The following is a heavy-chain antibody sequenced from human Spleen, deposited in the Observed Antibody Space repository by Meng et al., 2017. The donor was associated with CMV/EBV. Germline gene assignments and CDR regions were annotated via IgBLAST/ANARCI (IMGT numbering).Heavy chain of an antibody. CDR2: IRSKANSYAT. Sequence: FGGFAMHWVRQASGKGLGWVGRIRSKANSYATAYGASVKGRFTISRDDSKNTAYLQMHTLKTEDTAVYYCTRAYDFWSGRYTGGVDYWGQGTLVTVSS. J-gene: IGHJ4*02. D-gene: IGHD3-3*01. CDR3: TRAYDFWSGRYTGGVDY. V-gene: IGHV3-73*01. CDR1: FGGFA.